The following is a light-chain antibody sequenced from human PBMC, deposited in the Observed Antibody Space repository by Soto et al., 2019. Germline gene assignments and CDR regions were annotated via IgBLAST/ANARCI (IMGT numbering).Light chain of an antibody. Sequence: IQMTQSPSSLSASVGDRVTITCRASQGIRNDLGWYQQKPGKAPNLLIYAASTLQSGVPSRFSGSGSGTEFTLTISSLKPDDFATYYCQQYQSYSRTFGQGTKVDIK. CDR3: QQYQSYSRT. CDR2: AAS. V-gene: IGKV1-17*01. J-gene: IGKJ1*01. CDR1: QGIRND.